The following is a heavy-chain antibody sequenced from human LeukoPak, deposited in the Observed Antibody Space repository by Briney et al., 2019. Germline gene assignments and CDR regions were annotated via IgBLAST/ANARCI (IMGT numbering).Heavy chain of an antibody. V-gene: IGHV1-18*01. CDR3: ARAGELLWFGELSPNFDY. J-gene: IGHJ4*02. CDR1: GYTFTSYG. D-gene: IGHD3-10*01. Sequence: ASVKVSCKASGYTFTSYGISWVRQAPGQGLEWMGWISAYNGNTNYAQKLPGSVTMTTATSTSPAYMELRSLRSDDTAVYYCARAGELLWFGELSPNFDYWGQGTLVTVSS. CDR2: ISAYNGNT.